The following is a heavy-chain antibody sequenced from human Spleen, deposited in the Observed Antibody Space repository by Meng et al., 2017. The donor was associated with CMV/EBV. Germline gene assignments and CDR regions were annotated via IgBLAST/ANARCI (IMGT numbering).Heavy chain of an antibody. CDR2: INPSGGST. J-gene: IGHJ4*02. D-gene: IGHD3-10*01. V-gene: IGHV1-46*01. Sequence: SGYTFSSYYMHWVRQAPGQGLEWMGIINPSGGSTSYAQKFQGRVTMTRDTSTSTVYMELSSLRSEDTAVYYCARGTTMVRGVLTFDYWGQGTLVTVSS. CDR1: GYTFSSYY. CDR3: ARGTTMVRGVLTFDY.